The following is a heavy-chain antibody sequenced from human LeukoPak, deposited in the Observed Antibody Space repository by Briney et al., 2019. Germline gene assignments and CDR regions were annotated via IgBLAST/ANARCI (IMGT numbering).Heavy chain of an antibody. J-gene: IGHJ4*02. CDR1: GFTFSSYW. D-gene: IGHD5/OR15-5a*01. CDR2: TNQDGSEK. V-gene: IGHV3-7*01. Sequence: GSLRLSCAASGFTFSSYWMSWVRQVPGKGLEWVANTNQDGSEKYYVDSVKGRFTISRDNAKNSLYLQMNSLRAEDTAVFYCAKSPGSVIFRGDYWGQGTLVTVSS. CDR3: AKSPGSVIFRGDY.